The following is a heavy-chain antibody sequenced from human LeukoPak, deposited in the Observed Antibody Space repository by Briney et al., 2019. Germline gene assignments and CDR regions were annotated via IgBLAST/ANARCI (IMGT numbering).Heavy chain of an antibody. V-gene: IGHV4-61*09. J-gene: IGHJ6*02. CDR3: ARFFGPAAIRLRYYGMDV. CDR1: GASISSGGYS. Sequence: SQTLSLTCTVSGASISSGGYSWTWIRQPAGKGLECIGHIYSSGSSNYNPSLKSQATISVDTSKNQFSLKLSSVTAADTAVYYCARFFGPAAIRLRYYGMDVWGQGTTVTVSS. CDR2: IYSSGSS. D-gene: IGHD2-2*01.